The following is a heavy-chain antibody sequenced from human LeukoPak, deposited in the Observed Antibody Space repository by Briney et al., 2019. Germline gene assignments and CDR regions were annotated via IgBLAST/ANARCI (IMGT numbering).Heavy chain of an antibody. V-gene: IGHV3-9*01. CDR1: GFTFDDYA. CDR2: ISWNSGTI. Sequence: SGGSLRLSCAASGFTFDDYAMHWVRQAPGKGLEWVSGISWNSGTIDYADSVKGRFSISRDNAKNSLYLQMNSLRPEDTALYYCANGRYDSSGPEYWGQGTLVTVSS. J-gene: IGHJ4*02. D-gene: IGHD3-22*01. CDR3: ANGRYDSSGPEY.